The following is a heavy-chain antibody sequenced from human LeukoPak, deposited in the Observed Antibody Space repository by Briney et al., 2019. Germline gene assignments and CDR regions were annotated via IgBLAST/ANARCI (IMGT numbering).Heavy chain of an antibody. CDR3: AKSYNGYESKPDY. V-gene: IGHV3-23*01. D-gene: IGHD5-12*01. Sequence: GGSLRLSCAASGFTFSSYAMSWVRQAPGKGLGWVSSISNSGGRTFYTDSVKGRFTISRDNSKITLYLQTNSLRAEDTAVYYCAKSYNGYESKPDYWGQGTLVTVSS. CDR2: ISNSGGRT. CDR1: GFTFSSYA. J-gene: IGHJ4*02.